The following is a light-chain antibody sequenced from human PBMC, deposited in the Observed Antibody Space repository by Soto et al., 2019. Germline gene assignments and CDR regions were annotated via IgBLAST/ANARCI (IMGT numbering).Light chain of an antibody. CDR3: QYYGSSST. V-gene: IGKV3D-15*01. CDR1: QSVSSK. Sequence: EIVMTQSPATLSVSPGEGATLSCRASQSVSSKLAWYQQKPGQAPRLLIYGASTRATGIPDRFSGSGSGTDFTLTINRLETADFAVYYCQYYGSSSTFGQGTKVDIK. J-gene: IGKJ1*01. CDR2: GAS.